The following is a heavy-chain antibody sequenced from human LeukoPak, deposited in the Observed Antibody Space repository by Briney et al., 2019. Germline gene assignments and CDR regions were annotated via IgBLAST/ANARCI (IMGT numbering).Heavy chain of an antibody. CDR2: INPSGGST. Sequence: ASVKVSCKASGYTFTSYYMHWVRQAPGQGLEWMGIINPSGGSTSYAQKFQGRVTMTRDTSTSTVYMELSSLRSEDTAVYYCARDRPHYDILTGYYLSYYGMDVWGQGTTVTVSS. J-gene: IGHJ6*02. V-gene: IGHV1-46*01. CDR1: GYTFTSYY. CDR3: ARDRPHYDILTGYYLSYYGMDV. D-gene: IGHD3-9*01.